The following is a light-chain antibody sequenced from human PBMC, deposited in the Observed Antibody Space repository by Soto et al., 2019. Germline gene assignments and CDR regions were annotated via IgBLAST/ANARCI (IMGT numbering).Light chain of an antibody. CDR2: GAS. J-gene: IGKJ1*01. V-gene: IGKV3-20*01. Sequence: EIVLTQSPGTLSLSPGERATLSCRASQSVSSSYLAWYQQKPGQAPSLLIYGASSRATGIPDRFSGSGSGTDFTLTINRLEPEDFAVYYCQQYGSSPGTFGQGTKVEIK. CDR1: QSVSSSY. CDR3: QQYGSSPGT.